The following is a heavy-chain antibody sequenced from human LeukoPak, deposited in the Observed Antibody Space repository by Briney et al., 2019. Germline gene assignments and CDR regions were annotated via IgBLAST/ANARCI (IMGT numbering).Heavy chain of an antibody. CDR2: ISSSSSCI. V-gene: IGHV3-21*01. D-gene: IGHD3-22*01. CDR3: ARVYYDSSGYYQLDY. Sequence: GGSLRLSCAASGFTFSSYSMNWVRQAPGKGLEWVSSISSSSSCIYYADSVKGRFTISRDNAKNSLYLQMNSLRAEDTAVYYCARVYYDSSGYYQLDYWGQGTLVTVSS. J-gene: IGHJ4*02. CDR1: GFTFSSYS.